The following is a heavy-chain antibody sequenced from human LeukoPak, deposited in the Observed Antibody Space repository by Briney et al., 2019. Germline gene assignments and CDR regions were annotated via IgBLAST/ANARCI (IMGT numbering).Heavy chain of an antibody. J-gene: IGHJ5*02. V-gene: IGHV4-38-2*02. CDR1: GYSISSGYY. CDR3: ARRGMGSFLDNWFDP. Sequence: SETLSLTCTVSGYSISSGYYWGWIRQPPGKGLEWIGSIYYSGSTYYNPSLKSRVTISVDTSKNQFSLKLSSVTAADTAVYYCARRGMGSFLDNWFDPWGQGTLVTVSS. CDR2: IYYSGST. D-gene: IGHD2/OR15-2a*01.